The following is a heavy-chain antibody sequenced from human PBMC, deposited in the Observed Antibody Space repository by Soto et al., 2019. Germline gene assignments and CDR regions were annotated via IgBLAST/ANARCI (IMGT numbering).Heavy chain of an antibody. J-gene: IGHJ4*02. Sequence: SETLSLTCTVPGGSISSYYWSWIRQPPGKGLEWIGYIYYSGSTNYNPSLKSRVTISVDTSKNQFSLKLSSVTAADTAVYYCAREWCSSTSCYGGIGYWGQGTLVTVSS. CDR3: AREWCSSTSCYGGIGY. CDR1: GGSISSYY. CDR2: IYYSGST. V-gene: IGHV4-59*01. D-gene: IGHD2-2*01.